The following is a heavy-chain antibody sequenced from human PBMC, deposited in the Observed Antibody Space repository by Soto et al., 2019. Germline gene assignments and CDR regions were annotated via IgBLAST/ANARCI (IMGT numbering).Heavy chain of an antibody. CDR3: ARGDSTDCSNGVCSFFYNHDMDV. CDR2: INPKSGGT. V-gene: IGHV1-2*04. Sequence: ASVKVSCKASGYSFTDYHIHWVRQAPGQGPEWLGRINPKSGGTSTAQKFQGWVTMTTDTSISTASMELTRLTSDDTAIYYCARGDSTDCSNGVCSFFYNHDMDVWGQGTTVTVSS. CDR1: GYSFTDYH. J-gene: IGHJ6*02. D-gene: IGHD2-8*01.